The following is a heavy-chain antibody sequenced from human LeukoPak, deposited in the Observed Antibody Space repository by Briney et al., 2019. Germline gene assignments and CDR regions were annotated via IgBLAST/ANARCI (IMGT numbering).Heavy chain of an antibody. V-gene: IGHV4-34*01. D-gene: IGHD3-22*01. CDR3: ARQKEGYYYDSSGYYYAVDY. Sequence: SETLSLTCAVYGGSFSGYYWSWIRQPPGKGLEWIGEINHSGSTNYNPSLKSRVTISVDTSKNQFSLKLSSVTAADTAVYYCARQKEGYYYDSSGYYYAVDYWGQGTLVTVSS. CDR2: INHSGST. J-gene: IGHJ4*02. CDR1: GGSFSGYY.